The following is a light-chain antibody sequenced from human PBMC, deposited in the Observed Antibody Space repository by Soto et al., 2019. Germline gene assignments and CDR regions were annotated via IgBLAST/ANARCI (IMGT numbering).Light chain of an antibody. V-gene: IGLV2-14*01. J-gene: IGLJ3*02. CDR2: EVT. CDR3: TSYTTKSTWV. Sequence: QSALTQHASVSGSPGQSITITCTGTTSDIGAYNSVSWYHQHPGNAPKLMIYEVTNRPSGASDRFSGSKSDNTASLTLSGLRAEDEADYYCTSYTTKSTWVFGEGTKVTVL. CDR1: TSDIGAYNS.